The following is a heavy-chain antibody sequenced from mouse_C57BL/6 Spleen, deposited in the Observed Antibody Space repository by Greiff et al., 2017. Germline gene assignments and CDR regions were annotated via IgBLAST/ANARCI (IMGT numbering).Heavy chain of an antibody. J-gene: IGHJ2*01. CDR2: INPSSGYT. D-gene: IGHD2-1*01. V-gene: IGHV1-4*01. CDR1: GYTFTSYT. Sequence: QVQLQQSGAELARPGASVKMSCKASGYTFTSYTMHWVKQRPGQGLEWIGYINPSSGYTKYNQKFKDKATLTADKSSSTAYMQLSSLTSEDSAVNYCAREVYYGNYDYFDYWGQGTTLTVSA. CDR3: AREVYYGNYDYFDY.